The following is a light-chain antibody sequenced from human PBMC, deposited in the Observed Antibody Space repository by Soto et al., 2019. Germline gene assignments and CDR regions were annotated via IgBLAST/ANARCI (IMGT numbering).Light chain of an antibody. CDR3: QQYATSPRT. J-gene: IGKJ2*02. V-gene: IGKV3-20*01. CDR2: GAS. Sequence: EIVLTQSPGTLSLSPGERATLSCRASQSVSSSYLAWHQQKPGQPPRLLIYGASSRATGIPDRFSGSGSGTDFTLTISRLEPEDFAVYYCQQYATSPRTFGQGTKLEIK. CDR1: QSVSSSY.